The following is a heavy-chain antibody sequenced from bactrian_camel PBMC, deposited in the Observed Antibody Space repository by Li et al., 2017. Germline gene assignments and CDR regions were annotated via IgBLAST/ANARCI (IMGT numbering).Heavy chain of an antibody. CDR2: ITGSGIIT. CDR3: AADNSPYAMCTYDY. J-gene: IGHJ4*01. Sequence: VQLVESGGGSMQAGGSLTLSCTTSGYTYSSTMYCMGWLRQAPGRERERVATITGSGIITYADSVKGRFSITRDTAKRILYLQMSNLEPEDTAMYFCAADNSPYAMCTYDYWGQGTQVTVS. V-gene: IGHV3S31*01. CDR1: GYTYSSTMYC. D-gene: IGHD7*01.